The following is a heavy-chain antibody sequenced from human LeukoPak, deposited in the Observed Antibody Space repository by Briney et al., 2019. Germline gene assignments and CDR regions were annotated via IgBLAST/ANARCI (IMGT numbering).Heavy chain of an antibody. V-gene: IGHV3-30*02. CDR3: AKDGYFDWSYYFDY. CDR2: IRYDGSNK. J-gene: IGHJ4*02. CDR1: GFTFSSYG. Sequence: GGSLRLSCAASGFTFSSYGMHWVRQAPGKGLESVAFIRYDGSNKYYVDSVKGRFTISRDNSKNTLYLQMNSLRAEDTALYYCAKDGYFDWSYYFDYWGQGTLVTVSS. D-gene: IGHD3-9*01.